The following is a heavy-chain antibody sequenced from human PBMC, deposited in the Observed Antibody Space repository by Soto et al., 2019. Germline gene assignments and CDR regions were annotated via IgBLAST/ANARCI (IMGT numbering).Heavy chain of an antibody. Sequence: SETLSLTCTVSGGSIRYYFWTWIRQPPGKGLEWIGYIYYSGRTNYNPSLKSRVSISVDTSKNHFSLQLSSVTAADTAVYYCARVGGDDFGDSGGFDYWGQGTLVTVSS. V-gene: IGHV4-59*01. J-gene: IGHJ4*02. CDR3: ARVGGDDFGDSGGFDY. CDR1: GGSIRYYF. CDR2: IYYSGRT. D-gene: IGHD4-17*01.